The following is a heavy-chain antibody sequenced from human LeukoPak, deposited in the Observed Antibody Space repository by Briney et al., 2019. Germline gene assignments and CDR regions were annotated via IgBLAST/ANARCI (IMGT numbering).Heavy chain of an antibody. V-gene: IGHV4-61*02. Sequence: PSETLSLTCNVSGASISSGNYFWSWIRQPAGTGLQWIGRLYTSGSTDYNPSLKSRVTISGDTSKNLFSLTLSSVTAADTALYYCARDGKEGGYNYDYWGQGTLVTVSS. CDR1: GASISSGNYF. CDR2: LYTSGST. D-gene: IGHD5-24*01. J-gene: IGHJ4*02. CDR3: ARDGKEGGYNYDY.